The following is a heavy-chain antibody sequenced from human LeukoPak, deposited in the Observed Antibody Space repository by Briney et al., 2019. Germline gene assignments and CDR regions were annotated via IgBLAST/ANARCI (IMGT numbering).Heavy chain of an antibody. V-gene: IGHV3-21*01. CDR2: ISSSSSYI. J-gene: IGHJ5*02. Sequence: GRSLRLSCAASGFTFSSYSMNWVRQAPGKGLEWVSSISSSSSYIYYADSVKGRFTISRDNAKNSLYLQMNSLRAEDTAVYYCARDPTKEDWFDPWGQGTLVTVSS. CDR1: GFTFSSYS. CDR3: ARDPTKEDWFDP.